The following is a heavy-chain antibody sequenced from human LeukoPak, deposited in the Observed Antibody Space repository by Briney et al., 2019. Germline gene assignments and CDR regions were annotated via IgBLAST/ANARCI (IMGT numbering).Heavy chain of an antibody. Sequence: ASVKASCKASGYTFTSHGISWVRQAPGQGLEWMGWISAYNGNTNYAQKLQGRVTMTTDTSTSTAYMELRSLRSDDTAVYYCARTPALLSAFDIWGQGTMVTVSS. CDR1: GYTFTSHG. D-gene: IGHD3-10*01. V-gene: IGHV1-18*01. CDR3: ARTPALLSAFDI. J-gene: IGHJ3*02. CDR2: ISAYNGNT.